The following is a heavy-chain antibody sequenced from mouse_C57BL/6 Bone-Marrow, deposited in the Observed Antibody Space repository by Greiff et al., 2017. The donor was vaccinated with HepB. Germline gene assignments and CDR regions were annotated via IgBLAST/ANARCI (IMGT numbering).Heavy chain of an antibody. V-gene: IGHV3-6*01. D-gene: IGHD1-1*01. CDR1: GYSITSGYY. Sequence: DVKLVESGPGLAKPSQTLSLTCSVTGYSITSGYYWNWIRQFPGNKLEWMGYISYDGSNNYNPSLKNRISITRDTSKNQFFLKLNSVTTEDTATYYCARDYYGSPGWYFDVWGTGTTVTVSS. CDR2: ISYDGSN. CDR3: ARDYYGSPGWYFDV. J-gene: IGHJ1*03.